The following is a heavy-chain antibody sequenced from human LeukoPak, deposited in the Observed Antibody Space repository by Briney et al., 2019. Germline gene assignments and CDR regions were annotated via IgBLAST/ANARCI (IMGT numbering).Heavy chain of an antibody. CDR2: IRSKANSYAT. CDR3: TRHAGIAAAGTVY. J-gene: IGHJ4*02. Sequence: PGGSLRLSCAAFGFTFSGSAMHWVRQASGKGLEWVGRIRSKANSYATAYAASVKGRSTISRDDSKNTAYLQMNSLKTEDTAVYYCTRHAGIAAAGTVYWGQGTLVTVSS. D-gene: IGHD6-13*01. V-gene: IGHV3-73*01. CDR1: GFTFSGSA.